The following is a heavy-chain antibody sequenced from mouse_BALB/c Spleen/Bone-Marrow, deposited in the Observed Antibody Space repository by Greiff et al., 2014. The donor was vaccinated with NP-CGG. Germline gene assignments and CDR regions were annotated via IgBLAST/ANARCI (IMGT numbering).Heavy chain of an antibody. D-gene: IGHD1-1*01. Sequence: EVQLQQSGPELEKPGASVKISCKASGYSFTGYNMNRVKQSNGKSLEWIGNIDPYYGGTSYNQKFKGKATLTVDKSSSTAYMQLKSLTSEDSAVYYCARRGTYGSSPYDYAMDYWGQGTSVTVSS. CDR1: GYSFTGYN. CDR3: ARRGTYGSSPYDYAMDY. J-gene: IGHJ4*01. V-gene: IGHV1-39*01. CDR2: IDPYYGGT.